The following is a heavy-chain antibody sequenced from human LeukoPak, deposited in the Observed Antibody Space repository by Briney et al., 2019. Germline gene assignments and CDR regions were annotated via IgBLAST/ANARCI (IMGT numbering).Heavy chain of an antibody. CDR3: TTAGKEYYHDSSGYYYNFDY. D-gene: IGHD3-22*01. CDR2: IKSKTDGGTT. CDR1: GFTFSDAW. Sequence: GGSLRLSCAASGFTFSDAWMSWVRQAPGKGLEWVGRIKSKTDGGTTDYAAPVKGRFTISRDDSKNTLYLQMNSLKTEDTAVYYCTTAGKEYYHDSSGYYYNFDYWGQGTLVTVSS. V-gene: IGHV3-15*01. J-gene: IGHJ4*02.